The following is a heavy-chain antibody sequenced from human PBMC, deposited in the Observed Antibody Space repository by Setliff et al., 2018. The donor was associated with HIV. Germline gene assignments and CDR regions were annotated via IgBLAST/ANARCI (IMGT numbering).Heavy chain of an antibody. CDR3: ARGEQLVDNWFDP. D-gene: IGHD6-13*01. CDR2: IGYNGDT. Sequence: SETLSLTCTVSGGSINSYYWNWIRQSPGKGLEWIGYIGYNGDTSYNPSLNSRVTLSVDRSKNQFSLKLSSVSAADTAVYYCARGEQLVDNWFDPWGQGTLVTVSS. J-gene: IGHJ5*02. V-gene: IGHV4-59*01. CDR1: GGSINSYY.